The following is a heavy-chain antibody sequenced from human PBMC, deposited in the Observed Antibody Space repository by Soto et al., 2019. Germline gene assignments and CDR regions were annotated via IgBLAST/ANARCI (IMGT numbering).Heavy chain of an antibody. J-gene: IGHJ6*03. D-gene: IGHD2-2*01. CDR3: ARGDIVVVPAAMRKPYYYYYMDA. Sequence: ASVKVSCKASGYTFTSYGISWVRQAPGQGLEWMGWISAYNGNTNYAQKLQGRVTMTTDTSTSTAYMELRSLRSDDTAVYYCARGDIVVVPAAMRKPYYYYYMDAWGKGTTLTVSS. CDR2: ISAYNGNT. V-gene: IGHV1-18*01. CDR1: GYTFTSYG.